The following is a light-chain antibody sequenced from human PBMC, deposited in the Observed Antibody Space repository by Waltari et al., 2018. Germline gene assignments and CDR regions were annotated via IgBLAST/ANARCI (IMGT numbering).Light chain of an antibody. Sequence: QSVLTQPPSASGTPGQRVTISCSGSSSNLGTNPVNSYQQLPGAAPKLLLYSNDQRPSGVPDRFSGSKSGTSASLGISGLQSEDEADYYCATWDDSLNGQLFGGGTKLTVL. CDR3: ATWDDSLNGQL. CDR1: SSNLGTNP. V-gene: IGLV1-44*01. CDR2: SND. J-gene: IGLJ2*01.